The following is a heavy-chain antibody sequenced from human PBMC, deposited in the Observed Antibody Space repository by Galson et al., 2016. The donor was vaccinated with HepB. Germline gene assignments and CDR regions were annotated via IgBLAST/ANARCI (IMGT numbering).Heavy chain of an antibody. V-gene: IGHV1-46*01. J-gene: IGHJ6*03. CDR3: ARGTVTPFHYYYYYMDV. Sequence: SVKVSCKASGYTFTSSGISWVRQAPGQGLEWMGKINPSGGSTRYAQKFQGRVTMTRDTSTSTVYMELSSLRSEDTAVYYCARGTVTPFHYYYYYMDVWGKGTTVTVSS. D-gene: IGHD4-17*01. CDR2: INPSGGST. CDR1: GYTFTSSG.